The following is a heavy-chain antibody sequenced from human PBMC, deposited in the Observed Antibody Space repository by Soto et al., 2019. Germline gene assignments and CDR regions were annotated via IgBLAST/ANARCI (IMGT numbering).Heavy chain of an antibody. Sequence: SVKVSCKASGGTFSSYAISWVRQAPGQGLEWMGGIIPIFGTANYAQKFQGRVTITADKSTSTAYMELSSLRSEDTAVYYCARPSGDTAMVKLYYYGMDVWGQGTTVPVSS. CDR2: IIPIFGTA. V-gene: IGHV1-69*06. D-gene: IGHD5-18*01. CDR3: ARPSGDTAMVKLYYYGMDV. J-gene: IGHJ6*02. CDR1: GGTFSSYA.